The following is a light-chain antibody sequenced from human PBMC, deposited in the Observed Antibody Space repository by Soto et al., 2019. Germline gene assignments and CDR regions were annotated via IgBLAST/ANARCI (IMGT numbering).Light chain of an antibody. Sequence: EIVMTQSPATLSVSPGERATLSCRASQSVSSNLAWYQQKPGQAPRLLIYGASTRATGIPARFSGSGSGTEFTLTISGLQSEDFAVYYCQQYNYWPPWTFGQGTKVEIK. CDR1: QSVSSN. CDR3: QQYNYWPPWT. CDR2: GAS. J-gene: IGKJ1*01. V-gene: IGKV3-15*01.